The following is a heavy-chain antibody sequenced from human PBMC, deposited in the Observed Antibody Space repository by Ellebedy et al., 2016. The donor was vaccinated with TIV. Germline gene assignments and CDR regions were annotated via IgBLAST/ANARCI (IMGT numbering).Heavy chain of an antibody. CDR2: IYYSGST. J-gene: IGHJ4*02. CDR3: ARGVGEY. CDR1: DGSISNSDYY. Sequence: MPSETLSLTCTVSDGSISNSDYYWVWIRQPPGKGLEWIGRIYYSGSTYYNPSLKSPVTIALDTSRSQFSLRLSSVTAAETAVYYCARGVGEYWGQGTLVTVSS. V-gene: IGHV4-39*07.